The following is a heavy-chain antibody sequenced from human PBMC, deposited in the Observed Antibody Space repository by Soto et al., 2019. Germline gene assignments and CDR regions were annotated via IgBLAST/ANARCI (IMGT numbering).Heavy chain of an antibody. Sequence: PSETLSLTCTVSGGSISSYYWSWIRQPPGKGLEWIGYIYYSGSTNYNPSLKSRVTISVDTSKNQFSLKLSSVTAADTAVYYCAREREGYDYGDYYYYTDVWGKGTTVTVSS. CDR3: AREREGYDYGDYYYYTDV. V-gene: IGHV4-59*01. CDR2: IYYSGST. J-gene: IGHJ6*03. CDR1: GGSISSYY. D-gene: IGHD5-12*01.